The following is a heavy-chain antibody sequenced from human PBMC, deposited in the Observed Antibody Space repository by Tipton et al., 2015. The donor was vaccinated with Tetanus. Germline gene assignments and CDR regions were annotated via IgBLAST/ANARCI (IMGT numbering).Heavy chain of an antibody. J-gene: IGHJ5*02. CDR1: GGSTHGFY. V-gene: IGHV4-4*07. CDR2: IYGRGST. CDR3: ATTADNWFDP. Sequence: TLSLTCTVSGGSTHGFYWTWIRQSAGKGLEWIGRIYGRGSTNYNPSLKSRVAMSMDTSRNQFSLKVRSVTAADTAVYHCATTADNWFDPWGQGTLVTVSS.